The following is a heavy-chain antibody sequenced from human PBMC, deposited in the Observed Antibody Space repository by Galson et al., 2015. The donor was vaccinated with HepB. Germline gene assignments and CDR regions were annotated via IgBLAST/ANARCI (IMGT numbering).Heavy chain of an antibody. V-gene: IGHV4-59*01. CDR3: ARGSDYVDYYYFDY. Sequence: SETLSLTCTVSGGSISSYYWSWIRQPPGKGLEWIGYIYYSGSTNYNPSLKSRVTISVDTSKNQFSLKLSSVTAADTAVYYCARGSDYVDYYYFDYWGQGTLVTVSS. J-gene: IGHJ4*02. CDR1: GGSISSYY. CDR2: IYYSGST. D-gene: IGHD4-17*01.